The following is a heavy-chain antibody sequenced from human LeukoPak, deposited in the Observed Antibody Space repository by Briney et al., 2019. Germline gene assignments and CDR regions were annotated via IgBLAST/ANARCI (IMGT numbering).Heavy chain of an antibody. Sequence: ASVKVSCKASGFTLNDDYMYWVRQAPGQGLEWMGWINSNSGATKYAQKLQGRVTITRDTSISTVYMELSSLRLDDTAVYYCARDGNSVMVELDYWGQGTLVSVS. CDR2: INSNSGAT. J-gene: IGHJ4*02. CDR3: ARDGNSVMVELDY. CDR1: GFTLNDDY. V-gene: IGHV1-2*02. D-gene: IGHD2-8*01.